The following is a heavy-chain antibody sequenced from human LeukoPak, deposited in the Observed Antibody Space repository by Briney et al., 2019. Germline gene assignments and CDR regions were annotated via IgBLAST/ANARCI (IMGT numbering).Heavy chain of an antibody. CDR3: ARDRALSNYGSGSCVY. CDR1: GYTFTSYY. J-gene: IGHJ4*02. CDR2: INPSGGST. V-gene: IGHV1-46*01. D-gene: IGHD3-10*01. Sequence: GASVKVSCKASGYTFTSYYMHWVRQAPGQGLEWMGIINPSGGSTSYAQKFQGRVTMTRDTSTSTVYMELSSLRSEDTAVYYCARDRALSNYGSGSCVYWGQGTLVTVSS.